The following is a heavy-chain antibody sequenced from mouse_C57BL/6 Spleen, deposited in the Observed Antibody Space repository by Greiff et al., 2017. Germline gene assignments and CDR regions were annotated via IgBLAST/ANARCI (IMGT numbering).Heavy chain of an antibody. CDR3: MGHKRLLDYFDS. D-gene: IGHD2-3*01. J-gene: IGHJ2*01. V-gene: IGHV10-1*01. Sequence: EVMLVESGGGLVQPKGSLKLSCAASGFSFNTYAMNWVRQAPGKGLEWVARIRSKSNNYATYYADSVKDSFTISRDDSESMLYLLMNLLNTESTVMYYCMGHKRLLDYFDSRGQGTTLTVSS. CDR2: IRSKSNNYAT. CDR1: GFSFNTYA.